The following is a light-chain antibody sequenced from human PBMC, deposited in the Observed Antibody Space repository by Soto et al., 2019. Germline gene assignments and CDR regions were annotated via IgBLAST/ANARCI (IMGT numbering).Light chain of an antibody. CDR2: EVS. CDR1: SSDVGGYND. Sequence: QSALTQPPSASGSPGQSVTISCTGTSSDVGGYNDVSWYQQHPGKAPKLTIYEVSKRPSGVPDRFSGSKSGNTASLTVSGLQAEDEADYYCSSYAGSNNLGVFGGGTKLTVL. J-gene: IGLJ2*01. V-gene: IGLV2-8*01. CDR3: SSYAGSNNLGV.